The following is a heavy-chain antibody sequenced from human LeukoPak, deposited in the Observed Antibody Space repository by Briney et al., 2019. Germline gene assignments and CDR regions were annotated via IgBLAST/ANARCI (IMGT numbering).Heavy chain of an antibody. CDR3: TATPPDGSGQFH. CDR1: GVTFSNAW. CDR2: IKSKTDGGPT. D-gene: IGHD3-10*01. V-gene: IGHV3-15*01. Sequence: PGGSLRLSCAASGVTFSNAWMSWVRQAPGKGLEWVGRIKSKTDGGPTDYAAPVKGGFTISRDDSKNTFYLQMNSLKTENTAGYYCTATPPDGSGQFHWGQGTLVTVSS. J-gene: IGHJ4*02.